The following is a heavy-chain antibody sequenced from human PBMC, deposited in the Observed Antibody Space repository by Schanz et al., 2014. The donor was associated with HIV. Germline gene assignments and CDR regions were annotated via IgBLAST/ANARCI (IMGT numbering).Heavy chain of an antibody. Sequence: QLQLQESGPGLVRPSETLSLTCSVFGGSISSSNYYWGWIRQPPGKGLEWIGSVYYTGSTYYNPPHKSRLSITADAYKTPFPRKLSCVTAADSAVYYCARSVYGSGSYLYYYYGMDVWGQGTTVTVSS. D-gene: IGHD3-10*01. V-gene: IGHV4-39*02. CDR1: GGSISSSNYY. J-gene: IGHJ6*02. CDR3: ARSVYGSGSYLYYYYGMDV. CDR2: VYYTGST.